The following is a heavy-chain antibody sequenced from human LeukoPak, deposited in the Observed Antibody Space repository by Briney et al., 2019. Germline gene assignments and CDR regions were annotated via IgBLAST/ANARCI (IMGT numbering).Heavy chain of an antibody. CDR2: INPTSGGT. CDR3: ARDQYLDSSRFHYFDS. Sequence: ASAKVSCKASGYTFTSYFIHWGRQAPGQGLEWMGLINPTSGGTSYAQKFQGRVTMTRDTSTSTVYMELSSLREEDTALYYCARDQYLDSSRFHYFDSWGQGTLVTVSS. V-gene: IGHV1-46*01. CDR1: GYTFTSYF. D-gene: IGHD6-13*01. J-gene: IGHJ4*02.